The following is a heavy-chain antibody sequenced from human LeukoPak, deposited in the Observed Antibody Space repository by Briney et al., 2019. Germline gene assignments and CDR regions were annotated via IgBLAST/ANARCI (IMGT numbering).Heavy chain of an antibody. CDR1: GGSISSSNW. CDR3: ARGRVGFYYYYYGMDV. V-gene: IGHV4-4*02. CDR2: IYHSGST. D-gene: IGHD5/OR15-5a*01. J-gene: IGHJ6*02. Sequence: NPSGTLSLTCAVSGGSISSSNWWSWVRQPPGKGLEWIGEIYHSGSTNYNPSLKSRVTISVDKSKNQFSLKLSSVTAADTAVYYCARGRVGFYYYYYGMDVWGQGTTVTVSS.